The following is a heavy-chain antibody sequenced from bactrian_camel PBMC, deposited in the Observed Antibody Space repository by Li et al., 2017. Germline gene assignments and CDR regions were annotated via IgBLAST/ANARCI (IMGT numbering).Heavy chain of an antibody. D-gene: IGHD6*01. J-gene: IGHJ7*01. CDR1: GFTFSNYG. V-gene: IGHV3S40*01. CDR2: ISAGGGST. Sequence: DVQLMESGGDLVQPGRSLRLSCAASGFTFSNYGASWVRQVPGKGLEWVSAISAGGGSTYYADSVKGRFTVSRDNAENTLILQLNSLTTEDTAIYYCTRDVAGNYYGSDYWGRGTQVTVS.